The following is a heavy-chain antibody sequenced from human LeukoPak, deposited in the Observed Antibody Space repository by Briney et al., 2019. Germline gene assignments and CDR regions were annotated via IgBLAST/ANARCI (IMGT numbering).Heavy chain of an antibody. J-gene: IGHJ6*02. CDR2: ISYDGSKK. D-gene: IGHD6-13*01. CDR1: GFTFTSYS. Sequence: PGGSLRLSCAASGFTFTSYSMNWVRQAPGKGLEWVAFISYDGSKKYYADSVKGRFTISRDNSKNTLYVQMNSLTAEDTAVYFCANDAAQEQLSNLFYGMDVWGQGTTVTVSS. V-gene: IGHV3-30-3*02. CDR3: ANDAAQEQLSNLFYGMDV.